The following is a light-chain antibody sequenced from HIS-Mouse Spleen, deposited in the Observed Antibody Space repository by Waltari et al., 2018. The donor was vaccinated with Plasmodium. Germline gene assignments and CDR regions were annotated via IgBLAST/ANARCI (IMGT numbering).Light chain of an antibody. CDR3: YSTDSSGNHRV. V-gene: IGLV3-10*01. Sequence: SYELTQPPSVSVSPGQTARTTCSEDALPKKYAYWYQQKSGQAPVLVIYEDSKRPSGIPERFSGSSSGTMATLTISGAQVEDEADYYCYSTDSSGNHRVFGGGTKLTVL. CDR1: ALPKKY. CDR2: EDS. J-gene: IGLJ3*02.